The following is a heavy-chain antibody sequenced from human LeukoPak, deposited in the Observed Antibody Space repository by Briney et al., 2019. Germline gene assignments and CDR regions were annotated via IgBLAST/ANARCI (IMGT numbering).Heavy chain of an antibody. CDR1: GGSFSGYY. CDR2: INHSGST. D-gene: IGHD2-2*01. V-gene: IGHV4-34*01. J-gene: IGHJ5*02. Sequence: PSETLSLTCAVYGGSFSGYYWSWIRQPPGKGLEWIGEINHSGSTNYNPSLKSRVTISVDTSKNQFSLKLSSVTAADTAVYYCARRDMIYCSSTSCVFNWFDPWGQGTLVTVSS. CDR3: ARRDMIYCSSTSCVFNWFDP.